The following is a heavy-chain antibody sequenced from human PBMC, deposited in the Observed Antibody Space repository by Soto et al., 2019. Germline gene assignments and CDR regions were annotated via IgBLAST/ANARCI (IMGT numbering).Heavy chain of an antibody. D-gene: IGHD2-15*01. J-gene: IGHJ4*02. CDR3: AGFVVPASRNTGFDY. CDR2: IFYSGST. V-gene: IGHV4-39*01. CDR1: GVSINTNNYY. Sequence: PSETLSLTCTVSGVSINTNNYYWGWVRQPPGKGLEWIGNIFYSGSTFYNPSLRSRLTISVDTSKNQFSLRLNSVTAADAAVYCCAGFVVPASRNTGFDYWGQGTLVTVSS.